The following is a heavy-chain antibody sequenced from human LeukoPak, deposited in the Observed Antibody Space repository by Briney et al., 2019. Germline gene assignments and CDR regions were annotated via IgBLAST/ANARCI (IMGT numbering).Heavy chain of an antibody. J-gene: IGHJ4*02. D-gene: IGHD3-22*01. CDR1: GGSISSSSYY. V-gene: IGHV4-39*01. CDR3: ASHDSSGKGFDY. Sequence: SETLSLTCTVSGGSISSSSYYWGWIRQPPGKGLEWIGSIYYSGSTYYNPSLKSRVTISVDTSKNQFALKLSSVTAADTAVYYCASHDSSGKGFDYWGQGTLVTVSS. CDR2: IYYSGST.